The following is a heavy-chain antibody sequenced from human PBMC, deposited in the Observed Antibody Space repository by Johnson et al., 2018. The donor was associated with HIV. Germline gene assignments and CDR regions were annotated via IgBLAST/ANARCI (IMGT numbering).Heavy chain of an antibody. J-gene: IGHJ3*01. CDR3: SVYFGTAFDF. D-gene: IGHD6-25*01. Sequence: VQLVESGGGLVQPGGSLRLSCAASGFTFSSYWMSWVRQAPGKGLEWVGRMKTKTEGGTTDYAASVKGRFTISRDDSKNTLYLQMKSLKTEDTAVYYCSVYFGTAFDFWGQGTMVTVSS. CDR2: MKTKTEGGTT. CDR1: GFTFSSYW. V-gene: IGHV3-15*01.